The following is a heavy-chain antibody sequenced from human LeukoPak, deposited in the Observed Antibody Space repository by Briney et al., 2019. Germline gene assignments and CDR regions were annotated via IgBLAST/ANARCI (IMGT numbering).Heavy chain of an antibody. V-gene: IGHV4-4*02. D-gene: IGHD3-22*01. J-gene: IGHJ4*02. Sequence: PSETLSLTCAVSGDSISSNYWWTWVRPPPGKGLEWIGEIHHSGSTNYSPPLKSRATISVDYSRNQFSLGLSSVTAADTAVYYCARGIPGYFGTSGYYYEYWGQGTLVTVSS. CDR3: ARGIPGYFGTSGYYYEY. CDR1: GDSISSNYW. CDR2: IHHSGST.